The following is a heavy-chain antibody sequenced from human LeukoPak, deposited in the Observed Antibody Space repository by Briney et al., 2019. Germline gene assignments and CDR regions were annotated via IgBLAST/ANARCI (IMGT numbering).Heavy chain of an antibody. V-gene: IGHV4-39*02. CDR2: IYYSGST. Sequence: SETLSLTCAVSGGSLSNSSYYWGWIRQPPGKGLEWIGSIYYSGSTYYNPSLKSRVTISVDTSKNQFSLKLSSVTAADTAVYYCARDGLAAPNWFDPWGQGTLVTVSS. J-gene: IGHJ5*02. D-gene: IGHD3/OR15-3a*01. CDR1: GGSLSNSSYY. CDR3: ARDGLAAPNWFDP.